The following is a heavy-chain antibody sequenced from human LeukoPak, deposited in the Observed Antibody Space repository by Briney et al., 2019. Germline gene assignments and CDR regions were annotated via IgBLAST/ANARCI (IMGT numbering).Heavy chain of an antibody. V-gene: IGHV4-59*10. CDR2: IYTSGST. D-gene: IGHD6-19*01. J-gene: IGHJ4*02. CDR1: GGSFSSYY. Sequence: KPSETLSLTCAVYGGSFSSYYWSWIRQPAGKGLEWIGRIYTSGSTNYNPSLKSRVTMSADTSKNQLSLKLSSVTAADTAVYYCARVRYSSGWYPSDYFDYWGQGTLVTVSS. CDR3: ARVRYSSGWYPSDYFDY.